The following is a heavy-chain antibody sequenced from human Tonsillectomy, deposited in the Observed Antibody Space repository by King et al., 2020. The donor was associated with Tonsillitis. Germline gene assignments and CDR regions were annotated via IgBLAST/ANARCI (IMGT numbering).Heavy chain of an antibody. CDR3: TLHSAPPV. Sequence: VQLVESGGGLVQPGRSLRLSCTASGFTFGDYGMSWVRQAPGKGMEWVGVIRSKAYGGTEEYAASVKGRFTISRDDSKSIAYLQMNSLKTEDTAVYYCTLHSAPPVWGQGTLVTVSS. D-gene: IGHD5-18*01. CDR2: IRSKAYGGTE. CDR1: GFTFGDYG. J-gene: IGHJ4*02. V-gene: IGHV3-49*04.